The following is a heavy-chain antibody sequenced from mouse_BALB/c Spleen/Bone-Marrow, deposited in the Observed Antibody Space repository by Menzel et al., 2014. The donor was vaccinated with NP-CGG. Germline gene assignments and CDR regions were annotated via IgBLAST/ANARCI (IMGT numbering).Heavy chain of an antibody. CDR3: ATYDGYYFDY. D-gene: IGHD1-2*01. J-gene: IGHJ2*01. CDR1: GDSITSVY. Sequence: EVKLMESGPSLVEPSQTLSLTCSVTGDSITSVYWNWIRKFPGNKLEYMGYISYSGSTYYNPSLKSRISITRDTSKNQYYLQLNSVTTEDTATYYCATYDGYYFDYWGQGTTLTVSS. CDR2: ISYSGST. V-gene: IGHV3-8*02.